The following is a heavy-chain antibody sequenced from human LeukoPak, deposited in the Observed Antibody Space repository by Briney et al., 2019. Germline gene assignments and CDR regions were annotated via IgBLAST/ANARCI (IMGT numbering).Heavy chain of an antibody. D-gene: IGHD3-22*01. V-gene: IGHV1-69*13. J-gene: IGHJ4*02. CDR2: IIPIFGTA. Sequence: SVNVSCKASGGTFSSYAISWVRQAPGQGLEWMGGIIPIFGTANYAQKFQGRVTITADESTSTAYMELSSLRSDDTAVYYCARDQIYYYDSSGYYGYWGQGTLVTVSS. CDR1: GGTFSSYA. CDR3: ARDQIYYYDSSGYYGY.